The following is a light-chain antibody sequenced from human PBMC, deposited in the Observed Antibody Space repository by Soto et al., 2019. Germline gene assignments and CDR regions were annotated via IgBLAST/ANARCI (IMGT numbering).Light chain of an antibody. J-gene: IGKJ3*01. V-gene: IGKV4-1*01. CDR3: QQYYNTPVT. CDR1: QSVLYSSNNKNY. CDR2: WAS. Sequence: DIVMTQSPDSLAVSLGERATFNCKSSQSVLYSSNNKNYLAWYQQKPGQPPKLLIYWASTRESGVPDRFSGSGSGTDFTLTISSLQAEDVAVYYCQQYYNTPVTFGPGTNVDIK.